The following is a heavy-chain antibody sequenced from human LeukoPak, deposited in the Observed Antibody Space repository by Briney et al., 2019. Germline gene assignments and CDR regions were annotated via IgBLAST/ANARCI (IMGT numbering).Heavy chain of an antibody. Sequence: GGSLRLSCAAYGFTFSDYWMDWARQAPGKGLEWEANIKPDGSEIYYVDAVKGRFTISRDNAKSSLYLQMNSLRADDTAVYYCTRRLDYWGQGTLVTVSS. CDR3: TRRLDY. CDR1: GFTFSDYW. V-gene: IGHV3-7*02. J-gene: IGHJ4*02. D-gene: IGHD3-16*01. CDR2: IKPDGSEI.